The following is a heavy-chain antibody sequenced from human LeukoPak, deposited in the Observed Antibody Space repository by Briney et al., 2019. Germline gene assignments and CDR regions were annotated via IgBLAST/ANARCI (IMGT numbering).Heavy chain of an antibody. Sequence: GGSLRLSCAASGFSFSSYTMYWVRQAPGKGLEWVSAISASGTSTYYAVSVKGRFSISRDNSKNTLYRQMNSLRAEDTAVYYCAKDLFYVKRDAADTDFWGQGTLVTVSS. J-gene: IGHJ4*02. V-gene: IGHV3-23*01. CDR1: GFSFSSYT. CDR3: AKDLFYVKRDAADTDF. D-gene: IGHD6-13*01. CDR2: ISASGTST.